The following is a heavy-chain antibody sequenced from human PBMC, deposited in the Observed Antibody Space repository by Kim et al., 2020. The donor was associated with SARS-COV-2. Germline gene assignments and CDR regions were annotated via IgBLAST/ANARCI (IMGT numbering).Heavy chain of an antibody. CDR3: ARGRGSIAAAGTPPDFDY. CDR1: GGSISSYY. D-gene: IGHD6-13*01. CDR2: IYYSGST. J-gene: IGHJ4*02. Sequence: SETLSLTCTVSGGSISSYYWGWIRQPPGKGLEWIGYIYYSGSTNYNPSLKSRVTISVDTSKNQFSLKLSSVTAADTAVYYCARGRGSIAAAGTPPDFDYWGQGTLVTVSS. V-gene: IGHV4-59*08.